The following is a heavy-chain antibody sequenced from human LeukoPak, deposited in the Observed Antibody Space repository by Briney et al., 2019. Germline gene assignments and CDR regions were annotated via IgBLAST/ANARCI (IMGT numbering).Heavy chain of an antibody. CDR3: AREEKYYGSGSYLTG. CDR1: GGSISSGSYY. Sequence: SQTLSLTCTVSGGSISSGSYYWSWIRQPAGKGLEWIGRIYTSGSTNYNPSLKSRVTISVDTSKNQFSLKLSSVTAADTAVYYCAREEKYYGSGSYLTGWGQGTLVTVSS. D-gene: IGHD3-10*01. V-gene: IGHV4-61*02. CDR2: IYTSGST. J-gene: IGHJ4*02.